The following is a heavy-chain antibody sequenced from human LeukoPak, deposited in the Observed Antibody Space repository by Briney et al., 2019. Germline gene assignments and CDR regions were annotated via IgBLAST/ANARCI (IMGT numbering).Heavy chain of an antibody. V-gene: IGHV3-74*01. D-gene: IGHD3-10*01. CDR1: GFTFSSHW. Sequence: GGSLRLSCAASGFTFSSHWMHWVRQAPGKGLVWVSRINFDGSSTNYADSVKGRFTISRDNAKDTLYLQINTLRAEDTAVYYCARGITGMYYYDPWGQGTLVTVSS. J-gene: IGHJ5*02. CDR3: ARGITGMYYYDP. CDR2: INFDGSST.